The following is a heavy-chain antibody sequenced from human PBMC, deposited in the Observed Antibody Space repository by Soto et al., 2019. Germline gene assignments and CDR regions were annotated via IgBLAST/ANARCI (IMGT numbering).Heavy chain of an antibody. Sequence: EVLVVESGGGLVQPGGSLRLSCEVSGFTFSGYWMKWVRQAPGKGVEWVATIKEDGTETYYVDSVKGRFTISRDSAKTSLYLQMNSLRVEDTAVYYCASTRGYWGQGTLVTVSS. D-gene: IGHD3-3*01. CDR3: ASTRGY. CDR2: IKEDGTET. J-gene: IGHJ4*02. V-gene: IGHV3-7*03. CDR1: GFTFSGYW.